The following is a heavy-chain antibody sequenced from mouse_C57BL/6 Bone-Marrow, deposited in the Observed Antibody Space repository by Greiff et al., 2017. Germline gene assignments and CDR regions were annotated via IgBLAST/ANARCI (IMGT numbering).Heavy chain of an antibody. J-gene: IGHJ1*03. V-gene: IGHV1-69*01. CDR3: ARFPFYYYGSSYGWYFDV. CDR1: GYTFTSYW. D-gene: IGHD1-1*01. Sequence: QVQLQQPGAELVMPGASVKLSCKASGYTFTSYWMHWVKQRPGQGLEWIGEIDPSDSYTNYNQKFKGKSTLTVDKSSSTAYMQLSSLTSEDSAVYYCARFPFYYYGSSYGWYFDVWGTGTTVTVSS. CDR2: IDPSDSYT.